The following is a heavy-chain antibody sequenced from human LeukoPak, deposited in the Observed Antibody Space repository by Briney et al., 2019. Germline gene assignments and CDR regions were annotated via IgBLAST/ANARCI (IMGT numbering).Heavy chain of an antibody. CDR2: IKSKTDGGTT. CDR3: TTPFYYYDSIPDAFDI. V-gene: IGHV3-15*01. Sequence: GGSLRLSCAASGFTFSNAWMSWVRQAPGKGLEWVGRIKSKTDGGTTDYAAPVKGRFTISRDDSKNTLYLQMNSLKTEDTAVYYCTTPFYYYDSIPDAFDIWGQGAMVTVSS. CDR1: GFTFSNAW. J-gene: IGHJ3*02. D-gene: IGHD3-22*01.